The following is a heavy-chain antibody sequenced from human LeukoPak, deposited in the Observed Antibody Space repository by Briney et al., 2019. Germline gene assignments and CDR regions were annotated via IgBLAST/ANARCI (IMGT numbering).Heavy chain of an antibody. CDR2: ITSSGSYI. CDR1: GFTFSNYS. Sequence: GGSLRLSCAASGFTFSNYSMNWVRQAPGKGLEWVSSITSSGSYIYYADSVKGRFTISRDNARNSLYLQMNSLRAEDTAIYYWARDEALKYRDFDYWGQGTLVTVSS. J-gene: IGHJ4*02. D-gene: IGHD5-12*01. CDR3: ARDEALKYRDFDY. V-gene: IGHV3-21*01.